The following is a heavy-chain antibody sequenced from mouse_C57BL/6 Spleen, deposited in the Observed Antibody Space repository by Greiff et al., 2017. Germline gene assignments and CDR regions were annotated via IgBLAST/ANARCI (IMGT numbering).Heavy chain of an antibody. CDR1: GFTFSSYG. V-gene: IGHV5-6*01. J-gene: IGHJ4*01. CDR2: ISSGGSYT. CDR3: ARHKVAPYAMDY. Sequence: EVQLVESGGDLVKPGGSLKLSCAASGFTFSSYGMSWVRQTPDKRLEWVATISSGGSYTYYPDSVKGRFTISRDNAKNTLYLQMSSLKSEDTAMYYCARHKVAPYAMDYWGQGTSVTVSS. D-gene: IGHD1-3*01.